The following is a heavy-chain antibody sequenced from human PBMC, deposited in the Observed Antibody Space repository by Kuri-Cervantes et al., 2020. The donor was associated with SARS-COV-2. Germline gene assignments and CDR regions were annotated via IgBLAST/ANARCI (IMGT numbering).Heavy chain of an antibody. V-gene: IGHV3-73*01. Sequence: LTCAASGFTFSGSAMHWVRQASGKGLEWVGRVRSKANSYATAYAASVKGRFTISRDDSKNTAYLQMNSLKTEDTAVYYCTSQGPGDSSGYSFPGFDYWGQGTLVTVSS. CDR2: VRSKANSYAT. D-gene: IGHD3-22*01. J-gene: IGHJ4*02. CDR3: TSQGPGDSSGYSFPGFDY. CDR1: GFTFSGSA.